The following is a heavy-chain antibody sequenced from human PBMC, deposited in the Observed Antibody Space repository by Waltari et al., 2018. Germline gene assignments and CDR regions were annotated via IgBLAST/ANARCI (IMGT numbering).Heavy chain of an antibody. J-gene: IGHJ6*03. CDR1: GFTFSTYG. CDR3: AKSITMVRGVGYYYYMDV. D-gene: IGHD3-10*01. Sequence: QVQLVESGGGVVQPGGSLRLSCAASGFTFSTYGMHWVRPAPGQGLEWVAFIRYDGSNKYYADSVKGRFTISRDNSKNTLYLQMNSLRAEDTAVYYCAKSITMVRGVGYYYYMDVWGKGTTVTVSS. CDR2: IRYDGSNK. V-gene: IGHV3-30*02.